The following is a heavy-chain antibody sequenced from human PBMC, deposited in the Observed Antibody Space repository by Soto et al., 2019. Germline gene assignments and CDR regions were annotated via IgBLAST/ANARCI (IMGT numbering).Heavy chain of an antibody. CDR3: AKDQRTAMGLNYYYGMDV. CDR2: ISGSGGST. D-gene: IGHD5-18*01. V-gene: IGHV3-23*01. Sequence: VGSLRLSCAASGFTFSSYAMSWVRQAPGKGLEWVSAISGSGGSTYYADSVKGRFTISRDNSKNTLYLQMNSLRAEDTAVYYCAKDQRTAMGLNYYYGMDVWGQGTTVTVSS. CDR1: GFTFSSYA. J-gene: IGHJ6*02.